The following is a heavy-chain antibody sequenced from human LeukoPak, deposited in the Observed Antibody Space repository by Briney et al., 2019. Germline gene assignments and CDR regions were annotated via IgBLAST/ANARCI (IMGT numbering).Heavy chain of an antibody. J-gene: IGHJ6*02. D-gene: IGHD1-26*01. V-gene: IGHV1-46*01. CDR2: ISLSAGSI. Sequence: GASVKVSCKASGYTFTSEFMHWVRQAPGQGLEWMGRISLSAGSISYAQKFRGSLTISRDTSTSTVYMELSSLRSEDTAVYYCAKDAGDKSNYYGLDVWGQGTTVTVSS. CDR3: AKDAGDKSNYYGLDV. CDR1: GYTFTSEF.